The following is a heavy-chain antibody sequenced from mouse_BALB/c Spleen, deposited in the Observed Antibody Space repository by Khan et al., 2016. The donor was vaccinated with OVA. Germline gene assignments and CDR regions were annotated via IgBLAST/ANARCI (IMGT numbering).Heavy chain of an antibody. CDR1: GYTFTTAG. CDR2: INTHSGVP. Sequence: QIQLVQSGPELKKPGETVRISCKASGYTFTTAGMQWVQKMPGKGLKWIGWINTHSGVPKYAEDFKGRFAFSLETSASTAYLQITNLKKEDTATYVCAGGYGSGGYFDVWGAGTTVTVAS. CDR3: AGGYGSGGYFDV. D-gene: IGHD2-10*02. V-gene: IGHV9-4*02. J-gene: IGHJ1*01.